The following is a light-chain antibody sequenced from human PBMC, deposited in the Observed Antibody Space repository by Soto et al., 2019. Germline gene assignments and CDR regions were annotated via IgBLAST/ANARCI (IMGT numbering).Light chain of an antibody. CDR1: SSNVGAGYD. CDR3: QSYDSSLSRYV. V-gene: IGLV1-40*01. Sequence: QAVVTQPPSVSGAPGQRVTISCAGGSSNVGAGYDVHWYQQLPGTAPKLLIYTNTNRPSGVPDRFSGSKSGTSASLAITGLQAEDEADYYCQSYDSSLSRYVFGTGTKVTVL. J-gene: IGLJ1*01. CDR2: TNT.